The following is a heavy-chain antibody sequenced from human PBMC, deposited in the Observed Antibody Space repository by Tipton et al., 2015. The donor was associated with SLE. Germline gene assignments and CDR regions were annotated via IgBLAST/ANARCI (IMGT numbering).Heavy chain of an antibody. J-gene: IGHJ4*02. Sequence: LRLSCTVSGGSISSGDYYWSWIRQPPGKGLEWIGYIYYSGSTYYNPSLKSRVTISVDTSKNQFSLKLSSVTAADTAVYYCARGGVGATSHWGQGTLVTASS. CDR3: ARGGVGATSH. CDR2: IYYSGST. D-gene: IGHD1-26*01. CDR1: GGSISSGDYY. V-gene: IGHV4-30-4*01.